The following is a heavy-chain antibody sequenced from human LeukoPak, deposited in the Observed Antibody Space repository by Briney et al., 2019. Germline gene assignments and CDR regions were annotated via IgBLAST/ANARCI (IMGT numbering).Heavy chain of an antibody. CDR1: GGSISSYY. D-gene: IGHD6-13*01. CDR2: IYYSGST. J-gene: IGHJ4*02. V-gene: IGHV4-59*08. Sequence: SETLSLTCTVSGGSISSYYWSWIRQPPGKGLDWSGYIYYSGSTNYNPSLKSRVTISVDTSKNQFSLKLSTVTAADTAVYSCARRDSSSCIDYWGQGTLVTVSS. CDR3: ARRDSSSCIDY.